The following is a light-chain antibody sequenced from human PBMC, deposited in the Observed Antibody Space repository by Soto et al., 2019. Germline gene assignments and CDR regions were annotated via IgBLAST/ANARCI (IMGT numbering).Light chain of an antibody. V-gene: IGLV2-14*03. Sequence: QSALTQPASVSGCPGQSITSSCSGTSSDIGSYNHVAWYQQFPGKSPKLMIYAVSDRPSGVSDRFSGSKSGITASLTISGLQTEVEADYYCISYTDRQSYLFGTGTKVTVL. CDR3: ISYTDRQSYL. J-gene: IGLJ1*01. CDR2: AVS. CDR1: SSDIGSYNH.